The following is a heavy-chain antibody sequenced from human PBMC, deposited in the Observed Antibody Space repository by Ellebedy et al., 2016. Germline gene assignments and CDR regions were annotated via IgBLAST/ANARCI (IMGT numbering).Heavy chain of an antibody. CDR3: ARDSGIAVAGYFDY. Sequence: SETLSLTCTVSGGSLSSYYWSWIRQPPGKGLEWIGYIYYSGSTNYNPSLKSRVTISVDTSKNQFSLKLSSVTAADTAVYYCARDSGIAVAGYFDYWGQGTLVTVSS. V-gene: IGHV4-59*01. CDR2: IYYSGST. D-gene: IGHD6-19*01. J-gene: IGHJ4*02. CDR1: GGSLSSYY.